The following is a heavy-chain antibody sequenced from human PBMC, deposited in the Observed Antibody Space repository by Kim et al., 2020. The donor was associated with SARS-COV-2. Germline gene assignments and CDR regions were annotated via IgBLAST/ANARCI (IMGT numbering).Heavy chain of an antibody. D-gene: IGHD5-18*01. CDR2: ISGSGGST. CDR1: GFTFSSYA. J-gene: IGHJ4*02. CDR3: AKSKGGWIQLWERFLDY. Sequence: GGSLRLSCAASGFTFSSYAMSWVRQAPGKGLEWVSAISGSGGSTYYADSVKGRFTISRDNSKNTLYLQMNSLRAEDTAVYYCAKSKGGWIQLWERFLDYWGQGTLVTVSS. V-gene: IGHV3-23*01.